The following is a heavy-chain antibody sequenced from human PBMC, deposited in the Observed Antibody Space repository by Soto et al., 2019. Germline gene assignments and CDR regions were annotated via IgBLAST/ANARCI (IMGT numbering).Heavy chain of an antibody. Sequence: PSETLALTFTVSGGSISSRSYYWGWIRQPPGKGLEWIGSIYYSGSTYYNPSLKSRVTISVDTSKNQFSLKLSSVTAADTAVYYCARSSPHSGYYAPCDYWGQGTLVTVSS. V-gene: IGHV4-39*01. D-gene: IGHD3-22*01. CDR1: GGSISSRSYY. CDR3: ARSSPHSGYYAPCDY. CDR2: IYYSGST. J-gene: IGHJ4*02.